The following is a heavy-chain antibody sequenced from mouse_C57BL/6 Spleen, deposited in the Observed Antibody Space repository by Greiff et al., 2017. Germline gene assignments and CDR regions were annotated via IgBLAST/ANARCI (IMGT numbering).Heavy chain of an antibody. CDR2: IDPSDSYT. CDR1: GYTFTSYW. D-gene: IGHD1-1*01. Sequence: QVQLQQPGAELVKPGASVKLSCKASGYTFTSYWMQWVKQRPGQGLEWIGEIDPSDSYTNYNQKFKGKATLTVDTSSSTAYMQLSSLTSEDSAVYYCALFGSSVDYWGQGTTLTVSS. CDR3: ALFGSSVDY. J-gene: IGHJ2*01. V-gene: IGHV1-50*01.